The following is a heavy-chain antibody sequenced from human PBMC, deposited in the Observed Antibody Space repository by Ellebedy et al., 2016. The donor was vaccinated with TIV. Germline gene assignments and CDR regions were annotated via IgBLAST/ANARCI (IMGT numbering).Heavy chain of an antibody. V-gene: IGHV3-7*01. CDR2: IKQDGSEK. D-gene: IGHD6-19*01. J-gene: IGHJ3*02. CDR3: ARDITPYSSGWYDACDI. CDR1: GFTFSSYW. Sequence: PGGSLRLSCAASGFTFSSYWMTWVRQAPGKGLEWVANIKQDGSEKYYVDSVKGRFTISRDNANNALYLQMNSLRAEDTAVYYCARDITPYSSGWYDACDIWGQGTMVTVSS.